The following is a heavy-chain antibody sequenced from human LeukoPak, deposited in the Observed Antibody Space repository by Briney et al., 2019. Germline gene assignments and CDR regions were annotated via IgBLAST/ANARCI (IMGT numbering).Heavy chain of an antibody. V-gene: IGHV4-59*11. Sequence: SSETLSLTCSVSGDSMRGHYWTWLRQPPGKGLEWIGYIYSSGSTNYKLSLKTRVTISEDTSKNQFSLRLASVTTADTAVYYCARVPTIYGVDMYYFDYWGQGTLVTVSS. J-gene: IGHJ4*02. CDR1: GDSMRGHY. CDR2: IYSSGST. CDR3: ARVPTIYGVDMYYFDY. D-gene: IGHD3-3*01.